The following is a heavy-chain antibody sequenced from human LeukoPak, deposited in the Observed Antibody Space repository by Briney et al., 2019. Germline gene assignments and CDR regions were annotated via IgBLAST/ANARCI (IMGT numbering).Heavy chain of an antibody. CDR2: IKQDGSEK. J-gene: IGHJ6*02. CDR1: GFTFSSYW. V-gene: IGHV3-7*01. CDR3: ARSSRTPYGSGSIYYYGMDV. D-gene: IGHD3-10*01. Sequence: GGSLRLSCAASGFTFSSYWMSWVRQAPGKGLEWVANIKQDGSEKYYVGSVKGRFTISRDNAKNSLYLQMNSLRAEDTAVYYCARSSRTPYGSGSIYYYGMDVWGQGTTVTVSS.